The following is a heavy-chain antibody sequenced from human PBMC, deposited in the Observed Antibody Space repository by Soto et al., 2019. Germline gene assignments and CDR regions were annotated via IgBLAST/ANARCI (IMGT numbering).Heavy chain of an antibody. V-gene: IGHV4-4*07. CDR2: IYSSGST. J-gene: IGHJ4*02. CDR1: GGPISNYY. CDR3: ARATRDYGDYGYFGS. D-gene: IGHD4-17*01. Sequence: PSETLSLTCTVSGGPISNYYWTWIRQPAGKGLEWIGRIYSSGSTNYNPSLKSRVTMSVDTSKNQFSLKLTSVTAADTAGYFCARATRDYGDYGYFGSWGPGTLVTVSS.